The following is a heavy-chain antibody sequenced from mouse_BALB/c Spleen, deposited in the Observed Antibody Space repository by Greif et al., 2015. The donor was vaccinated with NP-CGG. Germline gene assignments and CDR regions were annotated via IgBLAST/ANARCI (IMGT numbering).Heavy chain of an antibody. J-gene: IGHJ2*01. CDR3: ARKLLDY. CDR2: INPSTGYT. CDR1: GYTFTSYW. V-gene: IGHV1-7*01. Sequence: QVQLKESGAELAKPGASVKMSCKASGYTFTSYWMHWVKQRPGQGLEWIGYINPSTGYTEYNQKFKDKATLTADKSSSTAYMQLSSLTSEDSAVYYCARKLLDYWGQGTTLTVSS.